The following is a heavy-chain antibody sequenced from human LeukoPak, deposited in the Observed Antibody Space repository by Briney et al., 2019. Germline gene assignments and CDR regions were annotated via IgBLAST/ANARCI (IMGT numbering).Heavy chain of an antibody. CDR2: ISGSGGST. Sequence: QTGGSLRLSCAASGFTFSSYAMSWVRQAPGKGLEWVSAISGSGGSTYYADSVKGRFAISRDNSKNTLYLQMNSLRAEDTAVYYCAKSPQVATIVYWGQGTLVTVSS. CDR1: GFTFSSYA. V-gene: IGHV3-23*01. CDR3: AKSPQVATIVY. J-gene: IGHJ4*02. D-gene: IGHD5-12*01.